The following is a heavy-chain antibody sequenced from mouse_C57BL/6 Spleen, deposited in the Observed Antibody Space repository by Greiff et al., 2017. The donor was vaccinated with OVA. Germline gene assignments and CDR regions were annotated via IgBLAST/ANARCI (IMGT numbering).Heavy chain of an antibody. CDR2: IHPNSGST. CDR3: ARGREYGNAMDY. J-gene: IGHJ4*01. V-gene: IGHV1-64*01. Sequence: QVQLQQPGAELVKPGASVKLSCQASGYTFTSYWMHWVKQRPGQGLEWIGMIHPNSGSTNYNEKFTSKATLTVDKSSSTAYMQLSSLTSEDSAVYYCARGREYGNAMDYWGQGTSVTVSS. CDR1: GYTFTSYW. D-gene: IGHD2-1*01.